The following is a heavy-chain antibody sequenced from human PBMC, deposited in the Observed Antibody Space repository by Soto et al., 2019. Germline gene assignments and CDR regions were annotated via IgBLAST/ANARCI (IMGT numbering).Heavy chain of an antibody. J-gene: IGHJ4*02. CDR3: ARFMTYYYDSSGYYASD. D-gene: IGHD3-22*01. CDR2: INAGNGNT. Sequence: ASVKVSCKASGYTFTSYAMHWVRQAPGQRLEWMGWINAGNGNTKYSQKFQGRVTITRDTSASTAYMELSSLRSEDTAVYYCARFMTYYYDSSGYYASDWGQGTLVTVSS. CDR1: GYTFTSYA. V-gene: IGHV1-3*01.